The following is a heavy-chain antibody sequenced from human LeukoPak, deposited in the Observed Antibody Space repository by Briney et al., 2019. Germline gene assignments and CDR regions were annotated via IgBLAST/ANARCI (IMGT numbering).Heavy chain of an antibody. D-gene: IGHD3-3*01. V-gene: IGHV4-39*01. CDR2: IYHSGTT. CDR1: GGSISSTNFY. J-gene: IGHJ4*02. CDR3: ASLPRYDFWI. Sequence: SETLSLTCTVSGGSISSTNFYWGWIRQPPGKGLEWIASIYHSGTTYYNSSLKSRVTISVDTSMKQFSLKLSSVTAADTAVYYCASLPRYDFWIWGQGTLVTVSS.